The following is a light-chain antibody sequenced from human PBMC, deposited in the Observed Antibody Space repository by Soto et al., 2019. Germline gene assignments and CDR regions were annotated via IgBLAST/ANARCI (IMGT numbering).Light chain of an antibody. CDR1: ISDVGGYNY. CDR2: EVS. J-gene: IGLJ1*01. Sequence: QYALTQPSSLSGSPGQSITISCTGTISDVGGYNYVSWYQQDPGKAPKLMIYEVSNRAAGVSNRFPGSKSGNTASLTISGLQAEDEADYYCSSYTSSSTPYVFGTGTKVTVL. V-gene: IGLV2-14*01. CDR3: SSYTSSSTPYV.